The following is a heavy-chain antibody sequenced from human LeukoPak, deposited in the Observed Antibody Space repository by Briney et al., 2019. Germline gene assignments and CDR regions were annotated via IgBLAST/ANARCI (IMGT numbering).Heavy chain of an antibody. CDR3: ARGAPYYYGSGSYYDYYFDY. J-gene: IGHJ4*02. CDR1: GGSISSSSYY. D-gene: IGHD3-10*01. Sequence: PSETLSLTCTVSGGSISSSSYYWGWIRQPPGKGLEWIGSIYYSGSTYYNPSLKSRVTISVDTSKNQFSLKLSSVTAADTAVYYCARGAPYYYGSGSYYDYYFDYWGQGTLVTVSS. CDR2: IYYSGST. V-gene: IGHV4-39*07.